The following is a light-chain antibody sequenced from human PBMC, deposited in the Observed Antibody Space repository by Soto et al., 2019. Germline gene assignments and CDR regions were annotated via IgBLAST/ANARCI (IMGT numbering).Light chain of an antibody. CDR1: QSVSSSY. CDR2: GAS. J-gene: IGKJ2*01. Sequence: EIVLTQSPRTLSLSPGERATLSCRASQSVSSSYLACYQQKPGQAPRLLIYGASTRATGIPDRFSGSGSGTDFTLTISRLEPEDFAVYYCQQYGSSPYTFGQGTKLEIK. CDR3: QQYGSSPYT. V-gene: IGKV3-20*01.